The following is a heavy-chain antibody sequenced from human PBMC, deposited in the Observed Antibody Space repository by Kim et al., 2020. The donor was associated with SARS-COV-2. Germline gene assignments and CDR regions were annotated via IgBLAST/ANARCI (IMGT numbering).Heavy chain of an antibody. Sequence: GGSLRLSCAASGFTFRNYAMHWVCQAPGKGLEWVAAISYDGDNKFYPDSVKGRFTISRDNSKNTLYLQMNSLRAEDTAVYYCARGAPTTLPIDYWGQGTLVTVAS. V-gene: IGHV3-30-3*01. J-gene: IGHJ4*02. CDR2: ISYDGDNK. CDR1: GFTFRNYA. D-gene: IGHD1-1*01. CDR3: ARGAPTTLPIDY.